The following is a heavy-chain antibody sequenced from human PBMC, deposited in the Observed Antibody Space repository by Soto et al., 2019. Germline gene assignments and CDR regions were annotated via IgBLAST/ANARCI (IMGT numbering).Heavy chain of an antibody. Sequence: QLQLQESGPGLVKPSETLSLTCTVSGGSISSSSYYWGWIRQPPGKGLEWIGSIYYSGSTYYNPSLKSRVTISVDTSKIQFSLQLSSVTVADTAVYYCASRDATFYYYYGMDVWGQGTTVTVTS. CDR2: IYYSGST. D-gene: IGHD2-15*01. CDR3: ASRDATFYYYYGMDV. J-gene: IGHJ6*02. CDR1: GGSISSSSYY. V-gene: IGHV4-39*01.